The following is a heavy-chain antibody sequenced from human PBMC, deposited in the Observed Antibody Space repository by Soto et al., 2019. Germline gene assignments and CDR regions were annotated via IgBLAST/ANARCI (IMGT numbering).Heavy chain of an antibody. D-gene: IGHD6-19*01. CDR1: GDSINSDS. CDR2: IYHNGAT. Sequence: PSETLSLTCSVSGDSINSDSWSWIRQAPGKGLEWIAYIYHNGATRYNPSLESRVTISIDTSQNKFSLKLVSVTTADTALYYCARRSRSSSGWYFFDQWGQGXLVTVYS. V-gene: IGHV4-59*01. J-gene: IGHJ4*02. CDR3: ARRSRSSSGWYFFDQ.